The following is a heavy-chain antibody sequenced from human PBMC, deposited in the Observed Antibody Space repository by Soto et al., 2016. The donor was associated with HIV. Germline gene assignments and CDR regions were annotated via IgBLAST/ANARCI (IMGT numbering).Heavy chain of an antibody. Sequence: QVQLQQWGAGLLKPSETLSLTCAVHGGSFSGYYWSWIRQSPGKGLEWIGEINHSGNTNYNPSFKSRVTISVDTPKNQFSLKLRSVTVADTAVYYCARRDIDCTGGXCYKPHYYYYTDSGAKGHGHRLL. V-gene: IGHV4-34*02. CDR2: INHSGNT. CDR1: GGSFSGYY. D-gene: IGHD2-8*02. J-gene: IGHJ6*03. CDR3: ARRDIDCTGGXCYKPHYYYYTDS.